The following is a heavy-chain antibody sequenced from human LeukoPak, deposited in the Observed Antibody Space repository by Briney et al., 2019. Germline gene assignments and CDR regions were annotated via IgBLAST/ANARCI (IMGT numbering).Heavy chain of an antibody. Sequence: SVKVSFKASGGTFISYTISWVRQAPGQGLEWMGRIIPILGIANYAQKFQGRVTITADKSTSTAYMELSSLRSEDTAVYYCARGRDGYNFWYDYWGQGTLVTVSS. V-gene: IGHV1-69*02. J-gene: IGHJ4*02. CDR2: IIPILGIA. CDR3: ARGRDGYNFWYDY. D-gene: IGHD5-24*01. CDR1: GGTFISYT.